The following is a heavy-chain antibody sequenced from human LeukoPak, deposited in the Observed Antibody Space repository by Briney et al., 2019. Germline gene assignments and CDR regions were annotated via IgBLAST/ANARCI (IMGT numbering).Heavy chain of an antibody. CDR1: GGSFSGYY. J-gene: IGHJ5*02. D-gene: IGHD4-11*01. CDR3: ARDSDDSNYYNWFDP. Sequence: PSETLSLTCAVYGGSFSGYYWSWIRQPPGKGLEWIGEITHGGSTNYNPSLKSRVTISVDTPKNQFSLKLSSVTAADTAVYYCARDSDDSNYYNWFDPWGQGTLVTVSS. CDR2: ITHGGST. V-gene: IGHV4-34*01.